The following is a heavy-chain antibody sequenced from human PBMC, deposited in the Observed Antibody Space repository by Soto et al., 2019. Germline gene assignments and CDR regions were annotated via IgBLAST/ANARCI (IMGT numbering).Heavy chain of an antibody. CDR3: ARLSGSYNDRYFDN. CDR1: GGSISSSRYY. Sequence: SETLSLTCTVSGGSISSSRYYWGWIRQPPGKGLQWIGNVYYIGTTYYNASLKSRLTISVDTSNNQFSLKVKSVTAADTAVYFCARLSGSYNDRYFDNWGQGTLVTVSS. D-gene: IGHD1-26*01. V-gene: IGHV4-39*01. J-gene: IGHJ4*02. CDR2: VYYIGTT.